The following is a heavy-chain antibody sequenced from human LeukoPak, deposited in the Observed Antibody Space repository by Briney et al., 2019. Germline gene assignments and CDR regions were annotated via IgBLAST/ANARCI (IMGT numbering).Heavy chain of an antibody. V-gene: IGHV4-30-2*01. J-gene: IGHJ4*02. CDR2: IYHSGST. Sequence: PSQTLSLTCAVSGGSISSGGYSWSWIRQPPGKGLEWIGYIYHSGSTYYNPSLKSRVTISVDRPKNQFSLKLSSVTAADTAVYYCARGLVVALFDYWGQGTLVTVSS. D-gene: IGHD3-22*01. CDR3: ARGLVVALFDY. CDR1: GGSISSGGYS.